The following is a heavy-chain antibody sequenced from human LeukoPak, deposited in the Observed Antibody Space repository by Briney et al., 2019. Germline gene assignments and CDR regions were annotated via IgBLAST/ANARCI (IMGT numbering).Heavy chain of an antibody. V-gene: IGHV2-5*02. CDR2: IYWDDDK. CDR1: GFSLSTSGVG. D-gene: IGHD1-26*01. Sequence: SGPTLVKPIQSLTLTCTFSGFSLSTSGVGVGWIRQTPGKALEWLALIYWDDDKRYSPSLKSRLTITKDTSKNQVVLTMTNMDPVDTATYYCAHRLIVGARWRLGAFDIWGQGTMVTVSS. J-gene: IGHJ3*02. CDR3: AHRLIVGARWRLGAFDI.